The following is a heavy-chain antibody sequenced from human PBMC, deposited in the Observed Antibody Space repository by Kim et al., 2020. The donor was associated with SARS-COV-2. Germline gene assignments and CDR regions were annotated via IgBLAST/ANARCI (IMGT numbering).Heavy chain of an antibody. J-gene: IGHJ4*02. Sequence: YYSGSTNYHPSLKSRVTISVDTSKNQFSLKLSSVTAADTAVYYCAIGFDYWGQGTLVTVSS. CDR2: YYSGST. CDR3: AIGFDY. V-gene: IGHV4-59*08.